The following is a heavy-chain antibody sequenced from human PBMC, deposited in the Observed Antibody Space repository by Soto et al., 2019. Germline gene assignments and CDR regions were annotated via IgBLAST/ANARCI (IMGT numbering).Heavy chain of an antibody. CDR3: ARRYSSSWWSWGWFDP. J-gene: IGHJ5*02. D-gene: IGHD6-13*01. V-gene: IGHV4-39*01. Sequence: KPSETLSLTCTVSGGSISSSSYYWGWIRQPPGKGLEWIGSIYYSGSTYYNPSLKSRVAISVDTSKNQFSLKLSSVTAADTAVYYCARRYSSSWWSWGWFDPWGQGTLVTVSS. CDR2: IYYSGST. CDR1: GGSISSSSYY.